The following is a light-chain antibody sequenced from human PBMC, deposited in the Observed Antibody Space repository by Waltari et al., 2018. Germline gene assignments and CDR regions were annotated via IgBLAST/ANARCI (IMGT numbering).Light chain of an antibody. CDR3: QQSYSTLYT. J-gene: IGKJ2*01. V-gene: IGKV1-39*01. CDR2: TAS. Sequence: IQMTQSPSSLSASVGDRVTITCGASQSISGYLNWYQQKPGEAPNLLIHTASTLQSGVPSRFSGSGSGTDFTLTISSLQPEDFATYYCQQSYSTLYTFGPGTKLEIK. CDR1: QSISGY.